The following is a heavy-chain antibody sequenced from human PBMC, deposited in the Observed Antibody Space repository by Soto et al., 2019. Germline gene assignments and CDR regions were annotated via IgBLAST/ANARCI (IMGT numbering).Heavy chain of an antibody. Sequence: GGSLRLSCAASGFTFSSYGMHWVRQAPGKGLEWVAVIWYDGSNKYYADSVKGRFTISRDNSKNTLYLQMNSLRAEDTAVYYCAREATSPVHLRKQPLDNWGQGTLVTVSS. J-gene: IGHJ4*02. CDR3: AREATSPVHLRKQPLDN. CDR2: IWYDGSNK. V-gene: IGHV3-33*01. CDR1: GFTFSSYG. D-gene: IGHD5-12*01.